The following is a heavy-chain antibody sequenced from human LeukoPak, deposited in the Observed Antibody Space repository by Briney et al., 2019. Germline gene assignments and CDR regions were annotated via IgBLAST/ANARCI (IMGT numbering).Heavy chain of an antibody. CDR3: ARGAGSFYTAPFDY. Sequence: GESLKISCKGSGYTFTSYWIGWGRQMPGKGLEWMGVIYPGDSDTRDSPSFQGQVSISVDKSISTAYLQWSSLKASDTAMYYCARGAGSFYTAPFDYWGQGTLVTVSS. J-gene: IGHJ4*02. CDR1: GYTFTSYW. V-gene: IGHV5-51*01. D-gene: IGHD3-10*01. CDR2: IYPGDSDT.